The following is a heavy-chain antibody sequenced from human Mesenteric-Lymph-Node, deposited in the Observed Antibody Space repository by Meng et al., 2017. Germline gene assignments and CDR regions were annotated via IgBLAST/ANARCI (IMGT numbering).Heavy chain of an antibody. V-gene: IGHV3-23*01. CDR3: AREERWLQIFDY. J-gene: IGHJ4*02. CDR2: IPGSGDYT. D-gene: IGHD5-24*01. Sequence: GESLKISCAASGFTFSSYAMTWVRQAPGKGLEWVSGIPGSGDYTYYADSVKGRFTISRDNSNNTLYLQMNSLRAEDTALYYCAREERWLQIFDYWGQGTLVTVSS. CDR1: GFTFSSYA.